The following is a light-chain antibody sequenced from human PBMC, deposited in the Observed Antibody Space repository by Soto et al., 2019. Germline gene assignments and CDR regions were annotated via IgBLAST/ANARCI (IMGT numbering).Light chain of an antibody. V-gene: IGLV2-14*01. Sequence: QSVLTQPASVSGSPGQSITISCTGTSSDVGGYNFVSWYQQHPGKAPKLMIHEVSNRPSGVSNRFSGSKSGNTASLTISGLQDEDEADYYCSSYKSISTSGVFGNGKKVTVL. CDR1: SSDVGGYNF. J-gene: IGLJ1*01. CDR3: SSYKSISTSGV. CDR2: EVS.